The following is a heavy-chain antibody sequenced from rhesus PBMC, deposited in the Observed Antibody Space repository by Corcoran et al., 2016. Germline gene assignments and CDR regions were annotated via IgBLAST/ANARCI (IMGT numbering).Heavy chain of an antibody. CDR3: ARGACTSSTCYADAFDF. CDR2: INGNSGST. CDR1: GGSFSSYG. Sequence: QVQLQESGPGLVKPSETLSLTCAVSGGSFSSYGWSWIRQPPGKGLEWIGEINGNSGSTNYNPSLKSRVTMSKDASKTQFSLKLSSVTAADTAVYYCARGACTSSTCYADAFDFWGQGLRVTVSS. V-gene: IGHV4-80*01. J-gene: IGHJ3*01. D-gene: IGHD2-2*01.